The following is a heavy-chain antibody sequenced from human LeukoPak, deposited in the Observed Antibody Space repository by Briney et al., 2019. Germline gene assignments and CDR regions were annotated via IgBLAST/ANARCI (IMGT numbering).Heavy chain of an antibody. CDR3: ARGNFYSGSGSSPLDY. CDR1: GFTFSDYE. V-gene: IGHV3-74*01. D-gene: IGHD3-10*01. CDR2: INSDGSRT. Sequence: GGSLRLSCAASGFTFSDYEMNWVRQAPGKGLVWVSRINSDGSRTNYVDSAKGRFTISRDNAKNTLFLQMNSLRGEDTAVYYCARGNFYSGSGSSPLDYWGQGTLVTVSS. J-gene: IGHJ4*02.